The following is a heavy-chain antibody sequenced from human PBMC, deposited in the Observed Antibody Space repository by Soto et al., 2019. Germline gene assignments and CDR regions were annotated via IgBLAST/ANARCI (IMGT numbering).Heavy chain of an antibody. CDR1: GGSISSYY. Sequence: SETLSLTCTVSGGSISSYYWSWIRQPPGKGLEWIGYIYYSGSTNYNPSLKSRVTISVDTSKNQFSLKLSSVTAADTAVYYCAGQPTAGSYYELGSYYYYYAMDVWGQGTTVPVSS. D-gene: IGHD3-10*01. CDR2: IYYSGST. J-gene: IGHJ6*02. CDR3: AGQPTAGSYYELGSYYYYYAMDV. V-gene: IGHV4-59*01.